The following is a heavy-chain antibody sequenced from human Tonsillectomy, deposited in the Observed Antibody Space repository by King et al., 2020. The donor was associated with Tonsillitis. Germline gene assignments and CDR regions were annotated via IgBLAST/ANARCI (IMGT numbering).Heavy chain of an antibody. V-gene: IGHV3-30*18. CDR1: GFIFSSYG. CDR3: VKDGVWYYDVLAGYYTNYYYYMDV. J-gene: IGHJ6*03. Sequence: VQLVESGGGVVQPGRSLRLSCVASGFIFSSYGMHWVRQAPGKGLEWVAVISYDGSREYYADSVKGRFTISRDNSKNTLYLQMNSLRAEDTAVYYCVKDGVWYYDVLAGYYTNYYYYMDVWGKGTTGTVSS. CDR2: ISYDGSRE. D-gene: IGHD3-9*01.